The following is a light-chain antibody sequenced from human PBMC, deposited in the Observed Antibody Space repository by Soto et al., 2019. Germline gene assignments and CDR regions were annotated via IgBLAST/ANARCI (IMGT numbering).Light chain of an antibody. V-gene: IGLV1-40*01. Sequence: QSVLTHPPSLSGAPGQTVTISCTGTSSNIGAGSDVHWYQQLPGAAPKLLIYINKNRPSGVPDRFSGSKSGSSASLAITGLQAEDEADYYCQTYDISLSGEYVFGSGKKVTV. CDR2: INK. CDR1: SSNIGAGSD. CDR3: QTYDISLSGEYV. J-gene: IGLJ1*01.